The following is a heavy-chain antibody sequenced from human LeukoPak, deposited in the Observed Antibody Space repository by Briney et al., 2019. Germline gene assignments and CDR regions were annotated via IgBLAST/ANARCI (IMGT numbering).Heavy chain of an antibody. J-gene: IGHJ4*02. CDR3: AKDSYYGSGSYPYYFDY. Sequence: GGSLRLSCAASGFSFTTFGMHWVRQAPGKGLEWVSGISWNSGSIGYADSVKGRFTISRDNAKNSLYLQMNSLRAEDTALYYCAKDSYYGSGSYPYYFDYWGQGTLVTVSS. CDR2: ISWNSGSI. CDR1: GFSFTTFG. V-gene: IGHV3-9*01. D-gene: IGHD3-10*01.